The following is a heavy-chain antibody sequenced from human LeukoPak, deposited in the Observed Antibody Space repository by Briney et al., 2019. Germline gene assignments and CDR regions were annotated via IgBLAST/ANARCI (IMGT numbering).Heavy chain of an antibody. V-gene: IGHV4-38-2*02. CDR3: ARGTGWSYYFDY. CDR1: GYSINSGYY. Sequence: SETLSLTCIVSGYSINSGYYWGWIRPPPGKGLEWIGTVYHSGSSYYNPSLNSRFTLSADTSKNQFSLRLPSVTAADTAVYYCARGTGWSYYFDYWGRGTLVTVSP. CDR2: VYHSGSS. D-gene: IGHD6-19*01. J-gene: IGHJ4*02.